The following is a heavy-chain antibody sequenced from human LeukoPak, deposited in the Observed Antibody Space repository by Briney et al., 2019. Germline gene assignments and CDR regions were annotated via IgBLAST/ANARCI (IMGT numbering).Heavy chain of an antibody. D-gene: IGHD3-9*01. Sequence: GGSLRLSCATSGFIFSIYEMHLGPQAPGKGLDRDSSINTIGSTIYYAYAVNSRFNISINNAKKSMYMQMNSLRAEDTAVFYCAREYNILTGQGPTSYGMDVWGKGTTVTVSS. CDR2: INTIGSTI. J-gene: IGHJ6*04. CDR3: AREYNILTGQGPTSYGMDV. CDR1: GFIFSIYE. V-gene: IGHV3-48*03.